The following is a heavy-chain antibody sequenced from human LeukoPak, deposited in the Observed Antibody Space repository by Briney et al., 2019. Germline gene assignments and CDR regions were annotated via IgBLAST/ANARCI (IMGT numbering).Heavy chain of an antibody. D-gene: IGHD5-18*01. J-gene: IGHJ4*02. CDR2: IYYSGST. CDR3: ARNVEGYSYGDPLAYYFDY. CDR1: DGSITNYY. V-gene: IGHV4-59*08. Sequence: PSATLSLTCSVSDGSITNYYWSWIRQPPGKGPEWIGYIYYSGSTNYNPSLKSRVTISVDTSKNQFSLKLSSVTAADTAVYYCARNVEGYSYGDPLAYYFDYWGQGTLVTVSS.